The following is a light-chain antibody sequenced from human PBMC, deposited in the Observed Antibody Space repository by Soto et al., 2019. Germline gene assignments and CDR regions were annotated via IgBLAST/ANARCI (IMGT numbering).Light chain of an antibody. Sequence: DVPLTESPSALSASVGERVTITCRASHWLGNSLSWSQQKPGKAPKLLIYAASNLETGVPSRFSASGSGTDFTLTISSLQPEDIATHYCQQDDSTPSTFGQGTKVDI. V-gene: IGKV1-33*01. CDR3: QQDDSTPST. CDR1: HWLGNS. CDR2: AAS. J-gene: IGKJ1*01.